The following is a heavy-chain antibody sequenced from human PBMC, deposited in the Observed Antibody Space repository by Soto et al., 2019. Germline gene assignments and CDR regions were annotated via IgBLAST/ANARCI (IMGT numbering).Heavy chain of an antibody. CDR1: GYTFTTYG. CDR2: ISPYNGTT. CDR3: ARDGERDTGLNFYYHLHGMAA. Sequence: VASVKVSCKASGYTFTTYGISWVRQAPGQGLEWMGWISPYNGTTKYAEKFQGEMTMTTDTATSTAYMDLRSLRSDDTAVYYCARDGERDTGLNFYYHLHGMAAWGQGTRVSVSS. V-gene: IGHV1-18*04. D-gene: IGHD1-1*01. J-gene: IGHJ6*02.